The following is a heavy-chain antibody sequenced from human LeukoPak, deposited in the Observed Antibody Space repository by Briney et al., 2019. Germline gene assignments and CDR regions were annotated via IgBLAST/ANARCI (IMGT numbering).Heavy chain of an antibody. V-gene: IGHV3-23*01. CDR3: ARSPYNWNYGDY. CDR2: ISGSGRST. CDR1: GFTFSSYA. Sequence: GGSLRLSCAASGFTFSSYAMSWVRQAPGKGLEWVSGISGSGRSTNYADSVKGRFTISRDNSKNTLYLQMNSLRAEGTAIYYCARSPYNWNYGDYWGQGTLVTVSS. D-gene: IGHD1-20*01. J-gene: IGHJ4*02.